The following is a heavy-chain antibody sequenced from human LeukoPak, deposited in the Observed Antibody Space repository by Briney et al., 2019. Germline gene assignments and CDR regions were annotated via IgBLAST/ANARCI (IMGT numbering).Heavy chain of an antibody. Sequence: ASVKVSCKASGYTFTSYYMHWVRQAPGHGLEWMGRIIPNSGATTYAQKFQGRVTMTSDTSTTTVYLQLNNLRSDDTAMYYCARDDYGSDYWGQGTLVTVSS. D-gene: IGHD4/OR15-4a*01. CDR3: ARDDYGSDY. J-gene: IGHJ4*02. CDR2: IIPNSGAT. V-gene: IGHV1-46*01. CDR1: GYTFTSYY.